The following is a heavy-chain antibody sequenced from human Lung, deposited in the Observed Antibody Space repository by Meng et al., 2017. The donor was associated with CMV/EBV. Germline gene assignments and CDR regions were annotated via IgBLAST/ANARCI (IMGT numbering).Heavy chain of an antibody. D-gene: IGHD3-10*01. Sequence: SETLSLTCNVSGGSSSSTNYYWGWIRQSPGKGLEWIGTIYYSGRTYYNPSLKSRITISADTSKNQFSLRLSSVTAADTAVYYCARQPRGYSFTYGFEYPFYCDDXGQGXLVTVSS. CDR2: IYYSGRT. J-gene: IGHJ4*02. CDR3: ARQPRGYSFTYGFEYPFYCDD. CDR1: GGSSSSTNYY. V-gene: IGHV4-39*01.